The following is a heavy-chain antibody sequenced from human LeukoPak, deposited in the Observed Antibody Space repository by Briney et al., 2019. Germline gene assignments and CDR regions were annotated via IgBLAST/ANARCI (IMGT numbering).Heavy chain of an antibody. CDR3: AREHYPRGYSYGYFDY. D-gene: IGHD5-18*01. CDR1: GFTFSSYS. J-gene: IGHJ4*02. Sequence: GGSLRLSCAASGFTFSSYSMNWVRQAPGKGLEWVSSISSSDTYIYHADSVKGRFTISRDNAKNSLYLQMNSLRVEDTAVYYCAREHYPRGYSYGYFDYWGQGTLVTVSS. V-gene: IGHV3-21*01. CDR2: ISSSDTYI.